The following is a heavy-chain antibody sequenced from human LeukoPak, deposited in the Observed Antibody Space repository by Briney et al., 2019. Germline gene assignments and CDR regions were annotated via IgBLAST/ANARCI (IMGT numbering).Heavy chain of an antibody. CDR2: INPSGGST. Sequence: ASVKVSCKASGGTFSSYAISWVRQAPGQGLEWMGIINPSGGSTSYAQKFQGRVTMTRNTSISTAYMELSSLRSEDTAVYYCAREGWRICGSGSYCWFDPWGQGTLVTVSS. J-gene: IGHJ5*02. V-gene: IGHV1-46*01. CDR3: AREGWRICGSGSYCWFDP. CDR1: GGTFSSYA. D-gene: IGHD3-10*01.